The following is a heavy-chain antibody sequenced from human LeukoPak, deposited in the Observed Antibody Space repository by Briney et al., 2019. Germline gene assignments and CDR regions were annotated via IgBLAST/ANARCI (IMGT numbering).Heavy chain of an antibody. D-gene: IGHD4-23*01. CDR3: ARGGATVVTPSVY. CDR1: GGTFSSYA. V-gene: IGHV1-69*13. Sequence: SVNVSCKASGGTFSSYAISWVRQAPGQGLEWMGGIIPIFGTANYAQKFQGRVTITADESTSTAYMELSSLRSEDTAVYYCARGGATVVTPSVYWGQGTLVTVSS. J-gene: IGHJ4*02. CDR2: IIPIFGTA.